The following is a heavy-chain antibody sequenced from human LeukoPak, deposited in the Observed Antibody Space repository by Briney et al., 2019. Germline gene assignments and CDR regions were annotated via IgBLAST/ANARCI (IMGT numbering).Heavy chain of an antibody. CDR2: IYYSGST. J-gene: IGHJ5*02. V-gene: IGHV4-59*01. Sequence: SETLSLTCTVSGGSISSYYWSWIRQPPGKGLEWIGYIYYSGSTNYNPSLKSRVTISVDTSKNQFSLKLSSVTAADTAVYYCARGYSSSWYSPYWFDPWGQGTLVTVSS. CDR3: ARGYSSSWYSPYWFDP. CDR1: GGSISSYY. D-gene: IGHD6-13*01.